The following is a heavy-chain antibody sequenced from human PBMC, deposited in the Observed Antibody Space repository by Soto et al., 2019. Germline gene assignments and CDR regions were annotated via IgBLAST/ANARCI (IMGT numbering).Heavy chain of an antibody. V-gene: IGHV1-69*02. CDR1: GGTFSTYT. J-gene: IGHJ5*01. D-gene: IGHD3-10*01. CDR2: IIPLLDVT. Sequence: QVQLVQAGAEVKKPGSSVKVSCKASGGTFSTYTINWVRQAPGQGLEWMGRIIPLLDVTHNAQRFQGRVTSTADKSTSTVYMELTSLTSQDTAVYYCARASGTGGYDDSWGHGTLVNVSS. CDR3: ARASGTGGYDDS.